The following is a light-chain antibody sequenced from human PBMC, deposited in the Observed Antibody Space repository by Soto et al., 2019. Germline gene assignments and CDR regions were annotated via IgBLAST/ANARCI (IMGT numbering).Light chain of an antibody. CDR3: QQYHNYWT. Sequence: DIQMTQSPSTLSASVGDRVTITCRTSQTINTWLAWYQQKPGEAPKLLIYKASSLESGVPSRFSGSGSGTEFTLTISSLQPDDFATYYCQQYHNYWTFGQGTNVDIK. V-gene: IGKV1-5*03. CDR1: QTINTW. J-gene: IGKJ1*01. CDR2: KAS.